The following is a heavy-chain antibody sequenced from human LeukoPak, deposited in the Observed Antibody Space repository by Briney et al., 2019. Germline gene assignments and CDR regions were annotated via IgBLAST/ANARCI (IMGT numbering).Heavy chain of an antibody. Sequence: SVKVSCKASGGTFSSYTISWVRQAPGQGLEWMGRIIPILGIANYAQKFQGRVTITADKSTSTAYMELSSLRSEDTAVYYCAHRVTHDYVWGSSLDYWGQGTLVTVSS. V-gene: IGHV1-69*02. J-gene: IGHJ4*02. CDR1: GGTFSSYT. D-gene: IGHD3-16*01. CDR2: IIPILGIA. CDR3: AHRVTHDYVWGSSLDY.